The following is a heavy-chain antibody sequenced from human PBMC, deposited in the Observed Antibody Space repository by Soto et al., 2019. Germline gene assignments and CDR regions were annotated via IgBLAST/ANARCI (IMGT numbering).Heavy chain of an antibody. CDR2: INAGNGNT. Sequence: ASVKVSCKASGYTFTSYAMHWVRQAPGQRLEWMGWINAGNGNTKYSQKFQGRVTITRDTSASTAYMELSSLRSEDTAVYYCARGSPEVLMVYANWFDPWGQGTLVTVS. CDR1: GYTFTSYA. J-gene: IGHJ5*02. V-gene: IGHV1-3*01. CDR3: ARGSPEVLMVYANWFDP. D-gene: IGHD2-8*01.